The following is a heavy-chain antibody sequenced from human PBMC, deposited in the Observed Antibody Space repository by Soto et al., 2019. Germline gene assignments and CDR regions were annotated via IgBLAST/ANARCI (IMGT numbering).Heavy chain of an antibody. V-gene: IGHV3-15*01. J-gene: IGHJ4*02. CDR1: GFTFSNAW. CDR2: IKSKTDGGTT. CDR3: TTDVGHPEMATIIFDY. D-gene: IGHD5-12*01. Sequence: GGSLRISCAASGFTFSNAWMSWVRQAPGKGLEWVGRIKSKTDGGTTDYAAPVKGRFTISRDDSKNTLYLQMNSLKTEDTAVYYCTTDVGHPEMATIIFDYWGQGTLVTVSS.